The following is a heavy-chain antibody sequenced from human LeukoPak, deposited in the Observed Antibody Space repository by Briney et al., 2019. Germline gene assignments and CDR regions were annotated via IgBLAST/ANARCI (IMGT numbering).Heavy chain of an antibody. CDR1: GGSLSSGDYY. V-gene: IGHV4-30-4*01. J-gene: IGHJ5*02. Sequence: SETLSLICTVSGGSLSSGDYYWRWIRQPPGKGLEWIAYMYYSGSTYYNPSLKSRVTMSADTSKNQLSLKLSSVTAADTAVYYCARPYYYDSRIDPWGQGILVTVSS. D-gene: IGHD3-22*01. CDR2: MYYSGST. CDR3: ARPYYYDSRIDP.